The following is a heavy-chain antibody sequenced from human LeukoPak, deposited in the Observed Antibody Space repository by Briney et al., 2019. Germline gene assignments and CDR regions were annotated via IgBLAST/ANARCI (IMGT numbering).Heavy chain of an antibody. CDR1: GHSFSTDW. Sequence: PGDSLKISCKGSGHSFSTDWIAWVRQMPGKGLEWMGVIYAGDADTRYSPSFQGQVTISADKSLNTAYLQWTNLKASDTAMYYCARFRGELMDGFDFWGQGNLVTVSS. D-gene: IGHD1-7*01. CDR3: ARFRGELMDGFDF. J-gene: IGHJ4*01. V-gene: IGHV5-51*01. CDR2: IYAGDADT.